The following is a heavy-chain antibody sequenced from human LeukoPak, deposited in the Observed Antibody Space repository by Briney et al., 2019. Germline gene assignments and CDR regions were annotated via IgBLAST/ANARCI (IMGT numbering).Heavy chain of an antibody. J-gene: IGHJ4*02. V-gene: IGHV3-48*02. D-gene: IGHD1-26*01. CDR3: ARRDEVGAIDFDY. CDR1: GFTFSSYS. Sequence: PGGSLRLSCAASGFTFSSYSMNWVRQAPGKGLEWVSYISSSSSTIYYADSVKGRFTISRDNAKNSLYLQMNDLRDEDTAVYYCARRDEVGAIDFDYWGQGTLVTVSS. CDR2: ISSSSSTI.